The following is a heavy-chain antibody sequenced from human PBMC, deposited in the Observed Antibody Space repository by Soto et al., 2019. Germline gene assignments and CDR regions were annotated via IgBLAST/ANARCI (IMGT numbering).Heavy chain of an antibody. J-gene: IGHJ4*02. V-gene: IGHV5-51*01. Sequence: SLKISCKGSGYSFTSYWIGWVRQMPGKGLEWMGIIYPGDSDTRYSPSFQGQVTISADKSISTAYLQWSSLKASDTAMYYCARQPYYYDSSGYVYYFDYWGQGTLVTVSS. D-gene: IGHD3-22*01. CDR3: ARQPYYYDSSGYVYYFDY. CDR1: GYSFTSYW. CDR2: IYPGDSDT.